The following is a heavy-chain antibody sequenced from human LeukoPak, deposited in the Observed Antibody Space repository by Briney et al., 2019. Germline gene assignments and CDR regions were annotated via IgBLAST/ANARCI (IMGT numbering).Heavy chain of an antibody. Sequence: SETLSLTCTVSGASISSYYWSWIRQPAGKGLEWIGRIYTSGSTNYNPSLKSRVTMSVDTSTNQFSLKLSSVTAADTAVYYCARVGYCSGGSCYYFDYWGQGTLVTVSS. CDR1: GASISSYY. D-gene: IGHD2-15*01. J-gene: IGHJ4*02. CDR2: IYTSGST. CDR3: ARVGYCSGGSCYYFDY. V-gene: IGHV4-4*07.